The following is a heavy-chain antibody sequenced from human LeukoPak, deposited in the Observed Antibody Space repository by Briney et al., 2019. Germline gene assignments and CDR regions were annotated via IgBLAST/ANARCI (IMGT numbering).Heavy chain of an antibody. CDR1: GFNFKTYS. CDR2: ISSGSDSSAADYI. V-gene: IGHV3-21*01. D-gene: IGHD3-10*02. J-gene: IGHJ6*02. CDR3: ARCSGYGMDV. Sequence: GGSPRLSCAASGFNFKTYSMNWVRQAPGGGLEWISFISSGSDSSAADYIYYADSVKGRFTISRDNSKNTLYLQMNSLRAEDTAVYYCARCSGYGMDVWGQGTTVTVSS.